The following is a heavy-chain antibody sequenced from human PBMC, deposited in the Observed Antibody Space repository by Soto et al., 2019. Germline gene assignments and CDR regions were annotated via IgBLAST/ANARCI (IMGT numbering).Heavy chain of an antibody. D-gene: IGHD2-8*02. CDR3: AKRLAPSGSGWDY. V-gene: IGHV3-23*01. CDR2: ISNSGGDT. J-gene: IGHJ4*02. Sequence: GGSLRHSCAASGFTFGTYAVMRVHQAPGKGLEWDSRISNSGGDTYYTDSVRGRFIVSRDNSKNTLYLQMNSLRDEDTAVYYCAKRLAPSGSGWDYWGQGTPVTVSS. CDR1: GFTFGTYA.